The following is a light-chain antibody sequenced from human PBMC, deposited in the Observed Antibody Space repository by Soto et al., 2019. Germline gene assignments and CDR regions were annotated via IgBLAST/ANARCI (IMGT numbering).Light chain of an antibody. V-gene: IGKV3-15*01. CDR3: QQSYSSSWT. Sequence: EIVMTQSPVTLSVSPGGRATLSCRASQSISDTLAWYQQKPGQAPRLLIHGASTRAPGFPARFSGSGSGTDFTLTISSLQPEDFATYSCQQSYSSSWTFGQGTKVDIK. CDR1: QSISDT. J-gene: IGKJ1*01. CDR2: GAS.